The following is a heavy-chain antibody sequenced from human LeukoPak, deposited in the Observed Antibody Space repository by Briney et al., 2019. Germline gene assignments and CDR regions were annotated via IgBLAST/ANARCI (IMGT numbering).Heavy chain of an antibody. V-gene: IGHV3-74*01. CDR3: ARGRQVVVVAAHKWFDP. Sequence: GGSLRLSCAASGFTFSSYWMHWVRQAPGKGLVWVSRINSDGSSTSYADSVKGRFTISRDNAKNTLYLQMNSLRAEDTAVYYCARGRQVVVVAAHKWFDPWGQGTQVTVSS. CDR1: GFTFSSYW. CDR2: INSDGSST. J-gene: IGHJ5*02. D-gene: IGHD2-15*01.